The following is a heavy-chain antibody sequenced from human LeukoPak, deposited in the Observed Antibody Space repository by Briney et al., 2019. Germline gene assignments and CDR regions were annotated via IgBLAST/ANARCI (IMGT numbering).Heavy chain of an antibody. Sequence: GGSLRLSCGVSGFAFGSEAMNWVRQAPGKGLEWLSYITGSSSTIYYADSVKGRFTISRDNAKNSLYLQMNSLRAEDTAVYYCASSSGHLDYWGQGTLVTVSS. V-gene: IGHV3-48*04. J-gene: IGHJ4*02. CDR3: ASSSGHLDY. CDR2: ITGSSSTI. CDR1: GFAFGSEA. D-gene: IGHD6-19*01.